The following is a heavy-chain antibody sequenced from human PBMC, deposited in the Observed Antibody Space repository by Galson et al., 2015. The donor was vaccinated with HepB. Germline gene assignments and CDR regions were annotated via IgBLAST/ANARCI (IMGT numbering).Heavy chain of an antibody. CDR3: AVNMRRGTSDY. V-gene: IGHV3-23*01. Sequence: SLRLSCAASGFTISDYGIDWVRLPPGKGLEWVSGIGSSGTIYYTDSVKGRFTISRDNSKNTVYLQMDSLGAEDTAQYYCAVNMRRGTSDYWGQGTLVTVSS. CDR1: GFTISDYG. J-gene: IGHJ4*02. CDR2: IGSSGTI. D-gene: IGHD1-1*01.